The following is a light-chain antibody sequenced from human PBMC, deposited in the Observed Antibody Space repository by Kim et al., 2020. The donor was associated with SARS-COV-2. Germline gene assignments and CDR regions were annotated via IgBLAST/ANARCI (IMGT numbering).Light chain of an antibody. Sequence: GQVVPIACSATSPNIGRNPVNGYQQLPGTAPKLLIYSNNQRPSGVPDRFSGSKSGTSASLAISGLQSEDEADYFCEAWDDSLNGWVFGGGTQLTVL. J-gene: IGLJ3*02. CDR2: SNN. V-gene: IGLV1-44*01. CDR1: SPNIGRNP. CDR3: EAWDDSLNGWV.